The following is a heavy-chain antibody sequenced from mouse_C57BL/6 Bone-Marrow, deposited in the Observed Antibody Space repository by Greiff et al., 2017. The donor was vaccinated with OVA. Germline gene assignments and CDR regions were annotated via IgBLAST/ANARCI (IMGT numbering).Heavy chain of an antibody. Sequence: EVQLVESGGGLVQPGRSMKLSCVASGFTFSNYWMNWVRQSPEKGLEWVAQIRLKSDNYATHYAESVKGRFTISRDGSKSSVYLQMNNLRAEDTGIYYCTGLLRFAYWGQGTLVTVSA. D-gene: IGHD2-10*01. V-gene: IGHV6-3*01. CDR1: GFTFSNYW. CDR2: IRLKSDNYAT. J-gene: IGHJ3*01. CDR3: TGLLRFAY.